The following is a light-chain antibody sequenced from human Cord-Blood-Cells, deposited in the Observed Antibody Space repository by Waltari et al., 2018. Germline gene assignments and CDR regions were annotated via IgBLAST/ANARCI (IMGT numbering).Light chain of an antibody. Sequence: DIQMTQSPSSLSASVGDRVTLTCRASQGISNYLAWYQQKSGKVPKLLIYAASTLQSGVPSRCSGSGAGTDFPLTISSLQPEDVATYYCQKYNSAPYTFGQGTKLEIK. CDR2: AAS. V-gene: IGKV1-27*01. CDR3: QKYNSAPYT. CDR1: QGISNY. J-gene: IGKJ2*01.